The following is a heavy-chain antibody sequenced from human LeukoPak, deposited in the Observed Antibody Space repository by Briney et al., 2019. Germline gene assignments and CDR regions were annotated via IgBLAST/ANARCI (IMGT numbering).Heavy chain of an antibody. CDR1: GYTFTGYY. V-gene: IGHV1-2*02. CDR2: INPSSGDT. Sequence: GSLKVSCTASGYTFTGYYIHWVRQAPGQGLEWMGWINPSSGDTHYAQKFQGRVAMASDMSINTAYMDLSSLKSDDTAVYYCARIPLNLQDYWGQGTLVTVSS. CDR3: ARIPLNLQDY. J-gene: IGHJ4*02.